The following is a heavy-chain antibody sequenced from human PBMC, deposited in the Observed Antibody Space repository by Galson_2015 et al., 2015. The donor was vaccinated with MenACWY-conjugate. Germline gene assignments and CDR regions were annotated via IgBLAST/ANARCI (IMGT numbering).Heavy chain of an antibody. D-gene: IGHD1-1*01. CDR1: GFTFSSYR. J-gene: IGHJ4*02. V-gene: IGHV3-48*02. CDR2: ISSSSSTI. CDR3: ARYNSPYYFDN. Sequence: SLRLSCAASGFTFSSYRMNWVRQAPGKGLEWVSYISSSSSTIYYTDSVKGRFTISRDNAKNSLSLRMSSLRDEDTAVYYCARYNSPYYFDNWGQGTLVTVSS.